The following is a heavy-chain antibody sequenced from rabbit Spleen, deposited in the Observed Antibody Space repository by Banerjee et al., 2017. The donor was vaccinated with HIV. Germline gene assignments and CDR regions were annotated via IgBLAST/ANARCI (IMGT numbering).Heavy chain of an antibody. D-gene: IGHD2-1*01. CDR3: ARGGVGGGAYQLNL. V-gene: IGHV1S45*01. CDR1: GFDLSSHYM. Sequence: QEQLEESGGGLVQPEGSLTVTCKASGFDLSSHYMSWVRQAPGKGLEWIGCIYAGSGRTYYASWAKGRFTISKTSSTTVTLQMTSLTGADTATYFCARGGVGGGAYQLNLWGPGTLVTVS. J-gene: IGHJ4*01. CDR2: IYAGSGRT.